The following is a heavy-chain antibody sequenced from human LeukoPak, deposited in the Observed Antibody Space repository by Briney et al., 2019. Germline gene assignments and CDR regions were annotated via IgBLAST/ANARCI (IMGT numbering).Heavy chain of an antibody. D-gene: IGHD6-13*01. V-gene: IGHV3-74*01. CDR1: GFTFSSYA. CDR3: AREAAGTWFDP. J-gene: IGHJ5*02. Sequence: PGGSLRLSCAASGFTFSSYAMSWVRQAPGKGLVWVSRINSDGSGTSYADSVKGRFTISRDNAKNTLYLQMNSLRAEDTAVYYCAREAAGTWFDPWGQGTLVTVSS. CDR2: INSDGSGT.